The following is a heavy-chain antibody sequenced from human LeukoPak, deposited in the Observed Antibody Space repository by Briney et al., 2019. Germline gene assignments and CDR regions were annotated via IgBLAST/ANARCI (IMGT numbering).Heavy chain of an antibody. D-gene: IGHD1-14*01. CDR3: ARAPEYGLYYFDY. Sequence: SETLSFTCTVSGGSISSGNYYWGWIRQPPGKGLEWIGNIYYSGSTYYNPSLKSRVSISVDTSKNQFSLKLTSVTAADTAVYYCARAPEYGLYYFDYWGQGTLVTVSS. J-gene: IGHJ4*02. CDR1: GGSISSGNYY. V-gene: IGHV4-39*07. CDR2: IYYSGST.